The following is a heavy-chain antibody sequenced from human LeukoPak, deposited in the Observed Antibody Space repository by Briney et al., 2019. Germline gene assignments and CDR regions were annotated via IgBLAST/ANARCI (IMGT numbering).Heavy chain of an antibody. CDR1: GGTFSSYA. D-gene: IGHD3-3*01. Sequence: ASVKVSCKASGGTFSSYAISWVRQAPGQGLEWMGGIIPIFGTANYAQKLQGRVTITADESTSTAYMELSSLRSEDTAVYYCARDTPLTIFGVVPRAAYYMDVWGKGTTVTVSS. V-gene: IGHV1-69*13. CDR3: ARDTPLTIFGVVPRAAYYMDV. J-gene: IGHJ6*03. CDR2: IIPIFGTA.